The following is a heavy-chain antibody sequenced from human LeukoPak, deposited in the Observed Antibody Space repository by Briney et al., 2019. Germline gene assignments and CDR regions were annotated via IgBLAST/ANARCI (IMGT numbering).Heavy chain of an antibody. D-gene: IGHD5-18*01. J-gene: IGHJ4*02. CDR2: IYYSGST. CDR1: GGSISSGSYY. CDR3: ARRQLWLNYFDY. V-gene: IGHV4-39*07. Sequence: SETLSLTCTVSGGSISSGSYYWGWIRQPPGKGLEWIGSIYYSGSTYYKPSLKSRVTISVDTSKNQFSLKLSSVTAADTAVYYCARRQLWLNYFDYWGQGTLVTVSS.